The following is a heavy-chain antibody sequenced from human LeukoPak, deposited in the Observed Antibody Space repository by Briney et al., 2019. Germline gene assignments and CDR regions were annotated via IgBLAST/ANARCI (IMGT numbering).Heavy chain of an antibody. D-gene: IGHD2-21*02. J-gene: IGHJ4*02. CDR3: ARGLSAIVH. V-gene: IGHV4-34*01. Sequence: PSETLSLTCAVYGGSFSGYYWSCIRQPPGKGLEWIGEINHSGSTNYNPSLKSRVTISVDTSKNQFSLKLSSVTAADTAVYYCARGLSAIVHWGQGTLVTVSS. CDR1: GGSFSGYY. CDR2: INHSGST.